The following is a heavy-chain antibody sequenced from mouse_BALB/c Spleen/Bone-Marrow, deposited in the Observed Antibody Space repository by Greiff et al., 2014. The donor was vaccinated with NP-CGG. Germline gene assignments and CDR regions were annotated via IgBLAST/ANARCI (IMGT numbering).Heavy chain of an antibody. Sequence: VQLQQSGPELVKPGASVKLSCTASGFNIKDTYMHWVKQRPEQGLEWIGRIDPANGNTKYDPKFQGKATITADTSSNTAYLQPSSLTSEDTAVYYCARIYYYGRGYFDYWGQGTTPTVSS. CDR3: ARIYYYGRGYFDY. V-gene: IGHV14-3*02. CDR1: GFNIKDTY. D-gene: IGHD1-1*01. J-gene: IGHJ2*01. CDR2: IDPANGNT.